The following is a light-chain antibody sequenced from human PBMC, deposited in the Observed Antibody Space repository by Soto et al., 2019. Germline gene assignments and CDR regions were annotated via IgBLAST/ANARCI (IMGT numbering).Light chain of an antibody. CDR1: SRHVGGYNY. Sequence: QCAPTQPPSSSGSPGQSITIPCTGTSRHVGGYNYVSWYQQHPSKDTKLMIYEVSKQPTGVPDRFSGSKSGNTASLTVSGLQAEDEADYYCSSYAGSPLYVYGTGTKVTVL. J-gene: IGLJ1*01. V-gene: IGLV2-8*01. CDR3: SSYAGSPLYV. CDR2: EVS.